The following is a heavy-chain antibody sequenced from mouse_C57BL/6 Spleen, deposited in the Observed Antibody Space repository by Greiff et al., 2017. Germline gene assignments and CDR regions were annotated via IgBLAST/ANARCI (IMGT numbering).Heavy chain of an antibody. Sequence: VQLQESGAELMKPGASVKLSCTATGYTFTGYWIAWVKQRPGHGLEWIGKILPGGGSTNYNEKFKGTATVTADTSSNTAYMQLSSLTTEDSAIXYCARRISRSFDYWGQGTTLTVSS. D-gene: IGHD1-1*01. CDR3: ARRISRSFDY. CDR2: ILPGGGST. J-gene: IGHJ2*01. CDR1: GYTFTGYW. V-gene: IGHV1-9*01.